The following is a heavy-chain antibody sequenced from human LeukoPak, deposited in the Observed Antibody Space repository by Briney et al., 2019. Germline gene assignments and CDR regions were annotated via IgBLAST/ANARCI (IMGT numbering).Heavy chain of an antibody. V-gene: IGHV4-30-2*01. D-gene: IGHD3-3*01. CDR3: ARGLYYDFWSGYFSAFDI. CDR2: IYHSGST. Sequence: SQTLSLTCAVSGGSISSGDYSWSWIRQPPGKGLGWSGYIYHSGSTYYNPSLKSRVTISVDRSKNQFSLKLSSVTAADTAVYYCARGLYYDFWSGYFSAFDIWGQGTMDTVSS. CDR1: GGSISSGDYS. J-gene: IGHJ3*02.